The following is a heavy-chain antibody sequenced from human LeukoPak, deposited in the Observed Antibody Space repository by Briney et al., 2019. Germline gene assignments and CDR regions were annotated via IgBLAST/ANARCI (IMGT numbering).Heavy chain of an antibody. CDR1: GFTFSSYW. D-gene: IGHD3-22*01. Sequence: GGSLRLSCAASGFTFSSYWMSWVRQAPGKGLEWVANIKQDGSEKYYVDSVKGRFTISRDNAKNSLYLQMNSLRAEDTAVYYCARDADDSRAYYFDYWGQGTLVTVSS. CDR2: IKQDGSEK. CDR3: ARDADDSRAYYFDY. V-gene: IGHV3-7*01. J-gene: IGHJ4*02.